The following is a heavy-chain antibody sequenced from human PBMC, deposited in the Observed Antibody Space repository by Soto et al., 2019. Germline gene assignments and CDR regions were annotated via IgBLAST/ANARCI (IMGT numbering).Heavy chain of an antibody. CDR2: TYYRSKLKN. Sequence: SQTVSLTCVISAYSVSSNRAALNLFSQSPSIGLECLGRTYYRSKLKNDYALSLNSRITIKTEKSKKQFYLQLNSVTPEDTDVYYCVRGVDSSFDYWGQGTLVTVS. CDR1: AYSVSSNRAA. CDR3: VRGVDSSFDY. V-gene: IGHV6-1*01. J-gene: IGHJ4*02. D-gene: IGHD6-13*01.